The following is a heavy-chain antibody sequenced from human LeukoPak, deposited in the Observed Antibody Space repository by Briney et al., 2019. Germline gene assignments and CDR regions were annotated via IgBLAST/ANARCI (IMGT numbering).Heavy chain of an antibody. CDR3: ARNHDSTGYPLITY. V-gene: IGHV1-2*02. J-gene: IGHJ4*02. Sequence: ASVKVSCKASGYIFTGYYIHWVRQAPGQGLEWMGWVNPQSGGTNSAQKFQGRVTMTRDTSINTAYMELSRLTSDDTAVYYCARNHDSTGYPLITYWGQGTLVTVSS. CDR1: GYIFTGYY. CDR2: VNPQSGGT. D-gene: IGHD3-22*01.